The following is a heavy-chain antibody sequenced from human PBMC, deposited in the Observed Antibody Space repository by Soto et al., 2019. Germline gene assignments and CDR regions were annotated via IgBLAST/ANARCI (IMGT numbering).Heavy chain of an antibody. CDR1: GFTFSDYS. V-gene: IGHV3-11*01. CDR3: ARESIVVPAAAAFDC. CDR2: ISTSGDTI. D-gene: IGHD2-2*01. J-gene: IGHJ4*02. Sequence: QVQLVESGGGLVKPGGSMRLSCEASGFTFSDYSMTWIRQAPAKGLEWVSYISTSGDTIYYADSVKGRFTISRDNAKNSLFLQMHSLRAEDTAVYYCARESIVVPAAAAFDCWGQGTLVTVSS.